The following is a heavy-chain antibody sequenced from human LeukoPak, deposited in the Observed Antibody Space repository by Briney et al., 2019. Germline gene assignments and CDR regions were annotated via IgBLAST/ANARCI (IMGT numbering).Heavy chain of an antibody. V-gene: IGHV4-31*03. J-gene: IGHJ3*02. CDR2: IYHSGST. CDR3: ARSRLSYCGGDCYPEMVAFDI. Sequence: SETLSLTCTINGSTSSSGGYNWSWIGQRPGKGLEGIVSIYHSGSTFDNPSLKSRVTISVDTSKNQFSLKLSSVTAADTAVYYCARSRLSYCGGDCYPEMVAFDIWGQGTMVTVSS. D-gene: IGHD2-21*02. CDR1: GSTSSSGGYN.